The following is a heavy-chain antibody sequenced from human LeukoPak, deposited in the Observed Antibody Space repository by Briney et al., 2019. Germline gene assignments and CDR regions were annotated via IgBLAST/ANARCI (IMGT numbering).Heavy chain of an antibody. CDR3: AKDLFRLVRTYYYGSGLGAFDN. V-gene: IGHV3-30*18. CDR2: ISYDGSNK. D-gene: IGHD3-10*01. CDR1: GSTFSSYG. Sequence: RAGGSLRLSCAASGSTFSSYGMHWVRQAPGKGLEWVAVISYDGSNKYYADSVKGRFTISRDNSKNTLYLQMNSLRAEDTAVYYCAKDLFRLVRTYYYGSGLGAFDNWGQGTMVTVSS. J-gene: IGHJ3*02.